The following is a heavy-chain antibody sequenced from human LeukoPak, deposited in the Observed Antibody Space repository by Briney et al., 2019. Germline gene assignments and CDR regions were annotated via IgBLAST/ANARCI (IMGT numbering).Heavy chain of an antibody. V-gene: IGHV4-59*10. Sequence: SETLSLTCAVYGGSFSGYYWSWIRQPAGKGLEWIGRIYTSGSTNYNPSLKSRVTMSVDTSKNQFSLKLSSVTAADTAVYYCARKAYSSSPPYYYYYMDVWGKGTTVTISS. CDR3: ARKAYSSSPPYYYYYMDV. J-gene: IGHJ6*03. CDR1: GGSFSGYY. CDR2: IYTSGST. D-gene: IGHD6-13*01.